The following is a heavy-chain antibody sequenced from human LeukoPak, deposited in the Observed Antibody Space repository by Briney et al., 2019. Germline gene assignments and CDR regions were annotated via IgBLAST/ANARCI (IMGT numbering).Heavy chain of an antibody. CDR2: ISGSGGST. CDR3: AKGSSSWQMGAFDY. Sequence: GGSLRLSCAASGFTFSSYAMSWVRQAPGKGLEWVSAISGSGGSTYYADSVKGRFTISRGNSKNTLYLQMNSLRAEDTAVYYCAKGSSSWQMGAFDYWGQGTLVTVSS. J-gene: IGHJ4*02. V-gene: IGHV3-23*01. D-gene: IGHD6-13*01. CDR1: GFTFSSYA.